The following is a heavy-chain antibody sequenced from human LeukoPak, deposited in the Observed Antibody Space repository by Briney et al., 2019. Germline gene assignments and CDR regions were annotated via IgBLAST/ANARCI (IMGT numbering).Heavy chain of an antibody. CDR2: TWYDESQK. Sequence: GGSLRLSCAVSGFSFRDFGFHWVRQAPGKGLEWVAVTWYDESQKYYADSVKGRLTISKDNSKNTLYLEMSSLRVEDTAVYYCAKWEGTRQFYFGYWGQGALVTVAS. J-gene: IGHJ4*02. D-gene: IGHD1-26*01. V-gene: IGHV3-33*06. CDR1: GFSFRDFG. CDR3: AKWEGTRQFYFGY.